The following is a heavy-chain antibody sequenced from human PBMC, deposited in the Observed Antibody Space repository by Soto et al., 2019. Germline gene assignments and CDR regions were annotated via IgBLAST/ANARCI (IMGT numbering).Heavy chain of an antibody. CDR3: ARGAISGHGYSET. D-gene: IGHD5-18*01. CDR2: INPSGIT. CDR1: GGSLSDYY. Sequence: QVQLQQWGAGLLKPSETLSLTCAVYGGSLSDYYWYWIRQPQGKGLEWIGEINPSGITKYTPSLESRVTISIDTSKNHFSLRLNSVTAAETAVYYCARGAISGHGYSETWGQGTLVTVSS. V-gene: IGHV4-34*01. J-gene: IGHJ4*02.